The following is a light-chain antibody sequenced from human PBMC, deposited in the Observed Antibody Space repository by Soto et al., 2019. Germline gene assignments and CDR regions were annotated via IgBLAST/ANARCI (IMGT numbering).Light chain of an antibody. CDR2: GAS. V-gene: IGKV3-20*01. CDR1: QSVSSSY. J-gene: IGKJ1*01. CDR3: QQYKLPT. Sequence: EIVLTQSPGTLSLSPGERATLSCRASQSVSSSYLAWYQQKPGQAPRLLIYGASSRATGIPDRFSGSGSGTDFTLTISRLEPEDFAVYYCQQYKLPTFGQGTKVDIK.